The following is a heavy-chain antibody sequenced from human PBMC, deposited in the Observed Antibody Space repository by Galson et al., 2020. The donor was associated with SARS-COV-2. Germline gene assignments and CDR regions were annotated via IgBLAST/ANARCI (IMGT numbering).Heavy chain of an antibody. J-gene: IGHJ6*02. CDR2: TYYSGST. V-gene: IGHV4-31*03. D-gene: IGHD3-22*01. CDR1: VGSISSGGYY. Sequence: ASATPSLTCSVSVGSISSGGYYWSWIRQHPGNGLEWIGYTYYSGSTYYNPSLKSRVTISVDTSKNQFSLKLSSVTAADTAVYYCARETSYYDSSGYPLRGGYYYGMDVWGHGTTVTVSS. CDR3: ARETSYYDSSGYPLRGGYYYGMDV.